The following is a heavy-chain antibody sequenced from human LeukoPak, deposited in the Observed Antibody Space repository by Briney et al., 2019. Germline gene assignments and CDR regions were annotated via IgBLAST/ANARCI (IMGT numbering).Heavy chain of an antibody. CDR1: GGSISSYY. CDR3: ARHAAIYGYYYYYMDV. CDR2: IYSSGGT. Sequence: SETLSLACTVSGGSISSYYWSWIRQPPGKGLEWIGYIYSSGGTNYNPSLKSRVTISVDTSKNQFSLKLSSVTAADTAVYYCARHAAIYGYYYYYMDVWGKGTTVTVSS. J-gene: IGHJ6*03. V-gene: IGHV4-59*08. D-gene: IGHD2-21*01.